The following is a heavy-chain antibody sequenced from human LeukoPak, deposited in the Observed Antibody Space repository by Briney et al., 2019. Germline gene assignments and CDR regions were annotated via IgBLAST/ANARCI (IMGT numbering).Heavy chain of an antibody. Sequence: GGSLRLSCAASGFTFSNYAMSWVRQAPGKGLEWVSSISSSADNTYHAGSVKGRFTISRDNSKNTLYLQMNSLRAEDTAVYYCARDQNYYDSSGYPGYWGQGTLVTVSS. V-gene: IGHV3-23*01. CDR1: GFTFSNYA. CDR3: ARDQNYYDSSGYPGY. J-gene: IGHJ4*02. D-gene: IGHD3-22*01. CDR2: ISSSADNT.